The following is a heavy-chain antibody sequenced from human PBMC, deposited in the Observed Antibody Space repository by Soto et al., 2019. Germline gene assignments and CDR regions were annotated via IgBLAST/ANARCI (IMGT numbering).Heavy chain of an antibody. CDR1: GYTFTSYG. V-gene: IGHV1-18*01. CDR2: ISAYNGNT. Sequence: ASVKVSCKASGYTFTSYGISWVRQAPGQGLEWMGWISAYNGNTNYAQKLQGRVTMTTDTSTSTAYMELRRLRYDDTAVHYCASYYTNDGVVAAWTLDVWGKGTSVTVSS. CDR3: ASYYTNDGVVAAWTLDV. D-gene: IGHD3-3*01. J-gene: IGHJ6*04.